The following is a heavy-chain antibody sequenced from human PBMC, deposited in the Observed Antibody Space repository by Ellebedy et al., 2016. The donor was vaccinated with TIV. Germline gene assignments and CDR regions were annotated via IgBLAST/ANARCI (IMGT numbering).Heavy chain of an antibody. CDR2: INQDASEA. Sequence: PGGSLRLSCAASGFPFSTYWMNWVRQAPGKGLEWVANINQDASEAYSVDSVKGRFSIFRDNTRNSLYLQMNNLKPEDTAVYYCARDHRVPGVVFDSWGQGTLVTVSS. V-gene: IGHV3-7*03. CDR1: GFPFSTYW. D-gene: IGHD6-19*01. J-gene: IGHJ4*02. CDR3: ARDHRVPGVVFDS.